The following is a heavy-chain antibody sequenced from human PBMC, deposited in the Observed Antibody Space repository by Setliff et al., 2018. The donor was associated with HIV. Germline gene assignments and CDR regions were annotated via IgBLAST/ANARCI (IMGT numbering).Heavy chain of an antibody. Sequence: SETLSLTCTVSGGSINRSNYYWGWIRQPPGKGLEWIGTISYTGSTYYDPSLKSRVTISLDTSKNQFFLKLSSVTAPDTAIYYCARGLSFYDPGGFDYWGQGTLVTVSS. J-gene: IGHJ4*02. D-gene: IGHD3-22*01. CDR3: ARGLSFYDPGGFDY. CDR1: GGSINRSNYY. CDR2: ISYTGST. V-gene: IGHV4-39*01.